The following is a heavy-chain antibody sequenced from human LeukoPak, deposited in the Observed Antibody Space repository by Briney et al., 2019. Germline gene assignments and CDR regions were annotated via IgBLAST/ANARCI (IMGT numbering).Heavy chain of an antibody. CDR3: ARDPSSGWYRKGYFDY. CDR2: LNHSGST. V-gene: IGHV4-34*01. J-gene: IGHJ4*02. Sequence: NTSETLSLTCAVYGGSFSGYYWSWIRQPPGKGLEWIGELNHSGSTNYNPSLKSRVTISVDTSKNQFSLKLSSVTAADTAVYYCARDPSSGWYRKGYFDYWGQGTLVTVSS. CDR1: GGSFSGYY. D-gene: IGHD6-19*01.